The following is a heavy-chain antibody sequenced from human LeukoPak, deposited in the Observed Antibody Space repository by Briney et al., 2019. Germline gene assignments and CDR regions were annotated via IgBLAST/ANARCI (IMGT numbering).Heavy chain of an antibody. Sequence: SETLSLTCTVSGGSISSSSYYWGRMRQPPGKGREWIGSIYYSGSTYYNPSLKSRVTISVDTSKNQFSLKLSSVTAADTAVYYCARLVAVAGIDYWGQGTLVTVSS. CDR2: IYYSGST. V-gene: IGHV4-39*01. CDR3: ARLVAVAGIDY. CDR1: GGSISSSSYY. D-gene: IGHD6-19*01. J-gene: IGHJ4*02.